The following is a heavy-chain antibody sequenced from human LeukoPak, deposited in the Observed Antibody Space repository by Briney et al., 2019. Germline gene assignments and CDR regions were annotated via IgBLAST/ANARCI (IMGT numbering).Heavy chain of an antibody. Sequence: GGSLRLSCAASGFTVSNNYMSWVRQAPGKGLEWVSVIYSGGSTYFADSVKGRFTISRDYSKNTLYLQMNSLRAEDTAVYYCAKGYCSGGSCYSVETDAFDIWGQGRMVTVSS. V-gene: IGHV3-53*05. D-gene: IGHD2-15*01. CDR3: AKGYCSGGSCYSVETDAFDI. CDR1: GFTVSNNY. CDR2: IYSGGST. J-gene: IGHJ3*02.